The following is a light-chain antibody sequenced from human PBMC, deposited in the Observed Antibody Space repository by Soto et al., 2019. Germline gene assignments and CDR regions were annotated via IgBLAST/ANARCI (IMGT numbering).Light chain of an antibody. J-gene: IGKJ4*01. Sequence: DIQMTQSPSSLSASVGDRVTITCRASQSISSYLNWYQQKPGKDPELLIYAASTLQSGVPSRFSGSGSGTEFNLTISRLQTEDFATYYCQQLNNYPLTFGGGTKVDIK. CDR1: QSISSY. CDR3: QQLNNYPLT. CDR2: AAS. V-gene: IGKV1-39*01.